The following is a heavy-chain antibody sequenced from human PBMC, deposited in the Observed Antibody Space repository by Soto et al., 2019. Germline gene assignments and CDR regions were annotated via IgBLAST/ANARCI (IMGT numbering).Heavy chain of an antibody. CDR3: ARRTMVRGVTEYFDY. CDR2: IYYSGST. V-gene: IGHV4-59*08. CDR1: GGSIGSYY. D-gene: IGHD3-10*01. Sequence: QVQLQESGPGLVKPSETLSLTCTVSGGSIGSYYWSWIRQPPGKGLEWIGYIYYSGSTNYNPSLKSRVTISVDTSKNQFSLKLSSVTAADTAVYYCARRTMVRGVTEYFDYWGQGTLVTVSS. J-gene: IGHJ4*02.